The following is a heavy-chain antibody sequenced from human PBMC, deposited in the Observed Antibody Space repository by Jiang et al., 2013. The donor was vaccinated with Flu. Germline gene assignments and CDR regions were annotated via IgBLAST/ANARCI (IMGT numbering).Heavy chain of an antibody. Sequence: GAEVKKPGESLKISCKGSGLHLFYLLDHLGAPDARQRPGVDGRIDPRDSYTSYSSSCQGHVVISADKSNTTVYLQWRSLKASDTAIYYCARHEWGSTWYDLWGQGTLVIVSS. CDR1: GLHLFYLL. V-gene: IGHV5-10-1*01. J-gene: IGHJ5*02. CDR2: IDPRDSYT. D-gene: IGHD6-13*01. CDR3: ARHEWGSTWYDL.